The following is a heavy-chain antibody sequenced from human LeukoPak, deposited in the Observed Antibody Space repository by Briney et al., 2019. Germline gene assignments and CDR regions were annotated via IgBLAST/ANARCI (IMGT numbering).Heavy chain of an antibody. Sequence: PSETLSLTCSVYGGSFSGYWSWIRQPPGKGLEWLGEINHSGTTNYNPSLKSRVTLSVDTSKKQFSLNLTSVTAADAAVYYCARLGTTSHSYYYYDMDVWGQGTTVTVSS. CDR2: INHSGTT. V-gene: IGHV4-34*01. D-gene: IGHD2/OR15-2a*01. CDR3: ARLGTTSHSYYYYDMDV. J-gene: IGHJ6*02. CDR1: GGSFSGY.